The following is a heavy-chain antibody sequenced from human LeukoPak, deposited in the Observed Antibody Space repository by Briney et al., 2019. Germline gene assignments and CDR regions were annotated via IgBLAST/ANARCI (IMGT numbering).Heavy chain of an antibody. Sequence: SVKVSCKASGGTFSSFAISWVRQAPGQGLEWMGGIIPIFGTANYARKFQGRVTITADESTSTAYMELSSLRSEDTAVYYCASYSGYDFSLGYWGQGTLVTVSS. J-gene: IGHJ4*02. CDR1: GGTFSSFA. CDR3: ASYSGYDFSLGY. CDR2: IIPIFGTA. V-gene: IGHV1-69*13. D-gene: IGHD5-12*01.